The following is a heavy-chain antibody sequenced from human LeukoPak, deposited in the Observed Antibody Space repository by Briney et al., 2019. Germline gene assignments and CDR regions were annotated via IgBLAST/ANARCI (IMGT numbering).Heavy chain of an antibody. V-gene: IGHV4-34*01. CDR1: GGSFSGYY. CDR3: ARNTVTTTGIDY. CDR2: INHSGST. Sequence: SETLSLTCAVSGGSFSGYYWSWIRQPPGKGLEWIGEINHSGSTNYNPSLKSRVTISVDTSKNKFSLKLSSVTAADTAVYYCARNTVTTTGIDYWGQGTLVTVSS. D-gene: IGHD4-11*01. J-gene: IGHJ4*02.